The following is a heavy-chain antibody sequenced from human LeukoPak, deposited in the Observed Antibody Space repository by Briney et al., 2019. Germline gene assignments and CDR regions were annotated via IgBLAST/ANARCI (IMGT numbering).Heavy chain of an antibody. J-gene: IGHJ4*02. D-gene: IGHD6-19*01. CDR1: GYSFTSYW. Sequence: GESLKISCKGSGYSFTSYWIGWVRQMPGKGLEWMGIIYPDDSDTRYSPSFEGQVTISVDKSISNAYLQWSSLKASDTAMYYCARLYSSGWSASSDWGQGTLVTVSS. CDR3: ARLYSSGWSASSD. CDR2: IYPDDSDT. V-gene: IGHV5-51*01.